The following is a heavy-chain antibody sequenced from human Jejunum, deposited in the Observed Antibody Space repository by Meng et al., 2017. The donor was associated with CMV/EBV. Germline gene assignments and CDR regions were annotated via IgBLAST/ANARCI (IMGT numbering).Heavy chain of an antibody. Sequence: QVQLQESGPGLVKPSQTLSLTFTVSGDSIHSDDSYSGKYYWSWIRQPAGKGLEWIGRIYASGTRHYNPSLSSRVTMSVETSENQFSLKLSSVTAADTAVYYCVRGGDGYVYWGQGTLVTVSS. V-gene: IGHV4-61*02. CDR3: VRGGDGYVY. D-gene: IGHD5-24*01. J-gene: IGHJ4*02. CDR2: IYASGTR. CDR1: GDSIHSDDSYSGKYY.